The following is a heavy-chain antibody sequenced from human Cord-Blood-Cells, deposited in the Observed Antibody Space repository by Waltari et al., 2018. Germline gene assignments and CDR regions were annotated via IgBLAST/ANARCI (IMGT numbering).Heavy chain of an antibody. J-gene: IGHJ4*02. CDR1: GGTFSGYA. V-gene: IGHV1-69*01. D-gene: IGHD4-17*01. CDR2: IIPIFGTA. CDR3: ARGPDSMTTVTNFDY. Sequence: QVQLVQSGAEVKKPGSSVKVSCKASGGTFSGYAISWVRQAPGQGLEWMGGIIPIFGTANYAQKFQGGVTITADESTSTAYMELSSLRSEDTAVYYCARGPDSMTTVTNFDYWGQGTLVTVSS.